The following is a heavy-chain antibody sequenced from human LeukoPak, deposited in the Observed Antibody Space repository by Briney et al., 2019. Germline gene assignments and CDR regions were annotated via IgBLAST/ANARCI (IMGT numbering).Heavy chain of an antibody. D-gene: IGHD5-24*01. Sequence: SVKVSCKASGGTFSSYAISWVRQAPGQGLEWMGGIIPTFGTANYAQKFQGRVTITADESTSTAYMELSSLRSEDTAVYYCARDALKDGYNYVGYWGQGTLVTVSS. CDR2: IIPTFGTA. V-gene: IGHV1-69*13. CDR3: ARDALKDGYNYVGY. J-gene: IGHJ4*02. CDR1: GGTFSSYA.